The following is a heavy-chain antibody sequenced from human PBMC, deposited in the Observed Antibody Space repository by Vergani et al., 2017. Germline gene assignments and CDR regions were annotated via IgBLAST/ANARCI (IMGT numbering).Heavy chain of an antibody. V-gene: IGHV3-30-3*01. J-gene: IGHJ4*02. Sequence: QVQLVESGGGVVQPVRSLRLSCAASGFTFSSYAMHWVRQAPGKGLEWVAVISYDGSNKYYADSVKGRFTISRDNSKNTLYLQMNSLRAEDTAVYYCARGPRGSLYCSSTSCYIWRFDYWGQGTLVTVSS. CDR1: GFTFSSYA. CDR3: ARGPRGSLYCSSTSCYIWRFDY. D-gene: IGHD2-2*02. CDR2: ISYDGSNK.